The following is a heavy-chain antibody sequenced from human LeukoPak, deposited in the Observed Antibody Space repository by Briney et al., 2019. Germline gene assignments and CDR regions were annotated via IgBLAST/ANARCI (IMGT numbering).Heavy chain of an antibody. Sequence: GGSLRLSCAASGFTFSSYAMSWVRQAPGKGLEWVSAISGSGGSTYYADSVKGRFTISRDNSKNTLYLQMNSLRAEDTAVYYCAKARGYSSGWIYFDYWGQGTLVTVSS. CDR1: GFTFSSYA. CDR2: ISGSGGST. V-gene: IGHV3-23*01. J-gene: IGHJ4*02. CDR3: AKARGYSSGWIYFDY. D-gene: IGHD6-19*01.